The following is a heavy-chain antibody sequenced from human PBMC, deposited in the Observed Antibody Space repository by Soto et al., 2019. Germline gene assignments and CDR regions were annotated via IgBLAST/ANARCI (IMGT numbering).Heavy chain of an antibody. V-gene: IGHV4-59*01. CDR2: IYYSGST. D-gene: IGHD3-3*01. CDR3: ARYFGGFGP. CDR1: GGSISSYY. J-gene: IGHJ5*02. Sequence: SESLSLTCTVSGGSISSYYWSWIRQPPGKGLEWIGYIYYSGSTNYNPSLKSRVTISVDTSKNQFSLKLSSVTAADTAVYYCARYFGGFGPWGQGTLVTVSS.